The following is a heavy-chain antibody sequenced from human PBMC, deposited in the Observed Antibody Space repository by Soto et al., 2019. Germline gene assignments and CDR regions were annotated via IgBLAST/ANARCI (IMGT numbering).Heavy chain of an antibody. J-gene: IGHJ4*02. CDR2: ISACNGNT. CDR3: ARGSSYYDFWSGYLAY. Sequence: GASVKVSCKASGYTFTSYGISWVRQAPGQGLERMGWISACNGNTNYAQKLQGRVTMTTDTSTRTAYMELRSLRSDDTAVYYCARGSSYYDFWSGYLAYWGQGTLVTVSS. D-gene: IGHD3-3*01. V-gene: IGHV1-18*04. CDR1: GYTFTSYG.